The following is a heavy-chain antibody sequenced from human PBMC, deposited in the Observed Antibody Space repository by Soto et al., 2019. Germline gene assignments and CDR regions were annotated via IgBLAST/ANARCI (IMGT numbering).Heavy chain of an antibody. CDR2: ISSSSTI. CDR1: GFTFSSYS. D-gene: IGHD3-22*01. V-gene: IGHV3-48*02. J-gene: IGHJ3*02. CDR3: ARDRLTMIVDAFDI. Sequence: LSLTCAASGFTFSSYSMNWVRQAPGKGLEWVSYISSSSTIYYADSVKGRFTISRDNAKNSLYLQMNSLRDEDTAVYYCARDRLTMIVDAFDIWGQGTMVTVSS.